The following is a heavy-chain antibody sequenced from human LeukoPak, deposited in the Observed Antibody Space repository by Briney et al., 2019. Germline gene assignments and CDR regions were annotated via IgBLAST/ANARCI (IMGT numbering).Heavy chain of an antibody. CDR3: ARAAEYSSGRGYWYFDL. V-gene: IGHV4-39*07. CDR1: GGSLSSRSYY. D-gene: IGHD6-19*01. Sequence: SETLSLTCTVSGGSLSSRSYYWGWIRQPPGKGLEWIGNIYYSGSTYYNPSLKSRVTISVDTSKNQFSLKLSSVTAADTAAYSCARAAEYSSGRGYWYFDLWGRGTLVTVSS. J-gene: IGHJ2*01. CDR2: IYYSGST.